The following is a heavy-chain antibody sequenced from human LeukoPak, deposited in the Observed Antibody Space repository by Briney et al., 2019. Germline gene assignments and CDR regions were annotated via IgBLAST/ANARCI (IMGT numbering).Heavy chain of an antibody. D-gene: IGHD3-22*01. CDR2: ISNDGIGK. V-gene: IGHV3-30*04. CDR3: AREFHSSGYAGTFDC. CDR1: GLPLSTFI. J-gene: IGHJ4*02. Sequence: QSGGSLRLSCAASGLPLSTFIIHWVRQAPGKWLEWVAAISNDGIGKFYADSVKGRFTISRDNSKNTLHLQIDSLRLEDTAVYHCAREFHSSGYAGTFDCWGPGTLVTVSS.